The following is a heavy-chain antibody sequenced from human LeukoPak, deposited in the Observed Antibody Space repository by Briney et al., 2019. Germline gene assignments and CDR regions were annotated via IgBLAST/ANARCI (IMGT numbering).Heavy chain of an antibody. CDR1: GGSISSYY. V-gene: IGHV4-59*08. CDR2: IYYSGST. D-gene: IGHD1-26*01. J-gene: IGHJ4*02. Sequence: SETLSLTCTVSGGSISSYYWSWIRQPPGKGLEWIGYIYYSGSTNYNPPLKSRVTISVDTSKNQFSLKLSSVTAADTAVYYCARHFSGSYLLGYFDYWGQGTLVTVSS. CDR3: ARHFSGSYLLGYFDY.